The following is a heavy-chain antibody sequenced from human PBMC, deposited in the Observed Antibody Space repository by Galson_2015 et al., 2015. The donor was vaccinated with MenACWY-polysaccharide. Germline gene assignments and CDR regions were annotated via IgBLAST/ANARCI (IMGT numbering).Heavy chain of an antibody. Sequence: SLRLSCAASGFNFNMYAMSWVRQAPGKGLEWVAVISYDGSNKYYADSVKGRFTISRDNSKNTVYLQMNSLRDEDTAVYYCASTYCGRTSRYGPDYWGQGTLVTVSS. CDR1: GFNFNMYA. V-gene: IGHV3-30-3*01. D-gene: IGHD2-2*01. J-gene: IGHJ4*02. CDR3: ASTYCGRTSRYGPDY. CDR2: ISYDGSNK.